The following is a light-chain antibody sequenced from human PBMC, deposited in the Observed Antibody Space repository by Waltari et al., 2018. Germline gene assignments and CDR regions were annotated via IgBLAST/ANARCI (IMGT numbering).Light chain of an antibody. CDR2: EVT. CDR1: SSDVGRYNY. V-gene: IGLV2-8*01. CDR3: SSFADTNPFV. J-gene: IGLJ1*01. Sequence: QSALTQPPSASGSPGQSVTISCTGTSSDVGRYNYVSWYQQHPGKAPKLIIYEVTKRPSGVPDRFPGSKSGNTASLTVSGLQAEDDADYYCSSFADTNPFVFGTGTKVTVL.